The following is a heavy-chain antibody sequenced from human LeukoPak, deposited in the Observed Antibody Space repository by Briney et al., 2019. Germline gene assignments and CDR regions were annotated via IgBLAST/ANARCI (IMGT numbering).Heavy chain of an antibody. CDR1: GYTFTGYY. Sequence: GVSVKVSCKASGYTFTGYYMHWVRQAPGQGLEWMGRINPNSGGTNYAQKLQGRVTMTRDTSISTAYMELSSLRSDDTAVYYCATQRNDYGDYFDYWGQGTLVTVSS. J-gene: IGHJ4*02. V-gene: IGHV1-2*06. CDR3: ATQRNDYGDYFDY. D-gene: IGHD4-17*01. CDR2: INPNSGGT.